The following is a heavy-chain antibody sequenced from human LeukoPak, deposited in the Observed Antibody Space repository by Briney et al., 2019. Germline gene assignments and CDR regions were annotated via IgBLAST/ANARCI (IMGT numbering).Heavy chain of an antibody. Sequence: GGSLRLSCAASGFTFSSYWMHWVRQAPGKGLVWVSRINSDGSSTSYADSVKGRFTISRDNAKNTLYLQMNSLRAEDTAAYYCARRYCSGGDCYFDYWGQGTLVTVSS. CDR3: ARRYCSGGDCYFDY. D-gene: IGHD2-15*01. CDR2: INSDGSST. J-gene: IGHJ4*02. CDR1: GFTFSSYW. V-gene: IGHV3-74*01.